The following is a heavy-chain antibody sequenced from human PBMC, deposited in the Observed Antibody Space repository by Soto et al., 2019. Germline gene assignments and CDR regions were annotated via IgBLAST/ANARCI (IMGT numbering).Heavy chain of an antibody. CDR3: ARELEYCSNGVCFPYFDS. Sequence: EVQLEESGGGLVQPGGSLRLSCAASGFSFRSYSMNWVRQAPGKGLERVSDISSSSYTIYYADSVKGRFTISRDNAKNSLYLQMDSLRAEDTAVYYCARELEYCSNGVCFPYFDSWGQGTLVTVSS. V-gene: IGHV3-48*04. CDR1: GFSFRSYS. D-gene: IGHD2-8*01. J-gene: IGHJ4*02. CDR2: ISSSSYTI.